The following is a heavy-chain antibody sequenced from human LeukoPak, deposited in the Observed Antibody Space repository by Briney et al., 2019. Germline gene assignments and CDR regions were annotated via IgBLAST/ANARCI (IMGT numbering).Heavy chain of an antibody. CDR2: IYYSGST. CDR3: ARENHDYSNYYYYYYMDV. J-gene: IGHJ6*03. CDR1: GGSINSYY. V-gene: IGHV4-59*01. D-gene: IGHD4-11*01. Sequence: SETLSLTCTVSGGSINSYYWSWIRQPPGKGPEWIGYIYYSGSTNYNPSLKSRVTVSVDTSKNQFSLKLSSVTAADTAVYYCARENHDYSNYYYYYYMDVWGKGTTVTVSS.